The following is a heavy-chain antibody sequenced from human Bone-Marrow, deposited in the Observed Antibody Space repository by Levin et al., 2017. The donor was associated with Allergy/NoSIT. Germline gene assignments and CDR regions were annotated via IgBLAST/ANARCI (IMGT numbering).Heavy chain of an antibody. Sequence: GESLKISCTASGFTFNIYDMSWVRQAPRRGLEWVSSLSGRSDYTYYADSVKGRFTISRDNSKNSLYLQMKNLRADETAVYYCVGSQGRNGWSYYYYGMDVWGRGTTVTVSS. J-gene: IGHJ6*02. V-gene: IGHV3-21*04. D-gene: IGHD2-2*03. CDR2: LSGRSDYT. CDR3: VGSQGRNGWSYYYYGMDV. CDR1: GFTFNIYD.